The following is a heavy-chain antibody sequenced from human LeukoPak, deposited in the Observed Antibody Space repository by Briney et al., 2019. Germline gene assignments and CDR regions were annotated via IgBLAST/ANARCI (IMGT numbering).Heavy chain of an antibody. CDR1: GGSISSGDYY. CDR3: ARAGSSWYAASIDY. Sequence: SETLSLTCTVSGGSISSGDYYWSWIRQPPGKGLEWIGYIYYSGSTYYNPSLKSRVTISVDTSKNQFSLKLSSVTAADTAVYYCARAGSSWYAASIDYWGQGTLVTVSS. CDR2: IYYSGST. V-gene: IGHV4-30-4*08. D-gene: IGHD6-13*01. J-gene: IGHJ4*02.